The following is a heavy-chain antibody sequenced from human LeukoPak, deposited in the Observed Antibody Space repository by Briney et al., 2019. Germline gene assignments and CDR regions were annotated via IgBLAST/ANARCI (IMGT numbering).Heavy chain of an antibody. CDR2: VSYRGST. J-gene: IGHJ6*03. Sequence: SETLSLTCTVSGGSISSGTYYWTWIRQPPGKTLEWIAYVSYRGSTNYNPSLKSRVTISVGTSKNLFSLELSSVTAADTAVYYCSRDYGSGNYDSNTYMDVWGKGTTVTVSS. CDR1: GGSISSGTYY. CDR3: SRDYGSGNYDSNTYMDV. D-gene: IGHD3-10*01. V-gene: IGHV4-61*01.